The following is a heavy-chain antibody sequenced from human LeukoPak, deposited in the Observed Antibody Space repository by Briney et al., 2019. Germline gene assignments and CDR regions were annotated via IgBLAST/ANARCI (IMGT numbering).Heavy chain of an antibody. J-gene: IGHJ4*02. Sequence: GGSLRLSCAASGFTFSGYIMNWVRQAPGKGLEWVSFISSSSGTIYYADSVKGRFTISRDNAKNSLYLQMNSLRAEDTAVYYCARDQWLDYWGQGTLVTVSS. CDR1: GFTFSGYI. CDR2: ISSSSGTI. D-gene: IGHD6-19*01. CDR3: ARDQWLDY. V-gene: IGHV3-48*01.